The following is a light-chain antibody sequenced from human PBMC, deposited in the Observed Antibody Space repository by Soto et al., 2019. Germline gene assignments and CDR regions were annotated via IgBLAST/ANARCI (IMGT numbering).Light chain of an antibody. J-gene: IGLJ2*01. CDR3: QTWGAGIVV. CDR1: SGHSSYA. V-gene: IGLV4-69*01. CDR2: LNSDGSH. Sequence: QSVLTQSPSASASLGASLKLTCTLSSGHSSYAIAWHQQQPEKGPRYLMKLNSDGSHSKGDGIPDRFSGSSSGAERYLTISSLQSEDEADYYCQTWGAGIVVFGGGTKLTVL.